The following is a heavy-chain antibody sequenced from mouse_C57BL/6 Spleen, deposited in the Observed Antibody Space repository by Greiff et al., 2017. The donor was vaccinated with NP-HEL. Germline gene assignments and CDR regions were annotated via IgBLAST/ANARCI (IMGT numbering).Heavy chain of an antibody. V-gene: IGHV5-6*03. CDR3: ARPGDYDAMDY. Sequence: EVKLVESGGGLVKPGGSLKLSCAASGFTFSSYGMSWVRQTPDKRLEWVATISSGGSYTYYPDSVKGRFTISRDNAKNTLYLQMSSLKSEDTAMYYCARPGDYDAMDYWGQGTSVTVSS. J-gene: IGHJ4*01. CDR2: ISSGGSYT. CDR1: GFTFSSYG.